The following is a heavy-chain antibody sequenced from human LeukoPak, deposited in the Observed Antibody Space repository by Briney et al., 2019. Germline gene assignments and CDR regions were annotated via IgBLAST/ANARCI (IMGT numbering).Heavy chain of an antibody. D-gene: IGHD3-22*01. CDR2: INHSGST. J-gene: IGHJ3*02. V-gene: IGHV4-34*01. CDR1: GGSFSGYY. Sequence: SETLSLTCAVYGGSFSGYYWSWIRQPPGKGLEWIGEINHSGSTNYNPSLKSRVTISVDTSKNQFSLKLSSVTAADTAVYYCAPPYDSCCSHDACDIWGQVTMVTGSS. CDR3: APPYDSCCSHDACDI.